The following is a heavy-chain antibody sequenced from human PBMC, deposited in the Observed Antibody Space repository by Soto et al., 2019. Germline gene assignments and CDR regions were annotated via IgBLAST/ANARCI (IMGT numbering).Heavy chain of an antibody. J-gene: IGHJ6*02. D-gene: IGHD3-10*01. Sequence: TGGSLRLSCAASGFTFSSYAMAWVRQAPGKGLEWVSGISGSGDSTYYADSVKGRFTFSRDNSKNTLYLQMNSLRAEDTAVYYCAKENYYGSGTYVGGMDVWGQGTTVTVSS. CDR1: GFTFSSYA. CDR3: AKENYYGSGTYVGGMDV. V-gene: IGHV3-23*01. CDR2: ISGSGDST.